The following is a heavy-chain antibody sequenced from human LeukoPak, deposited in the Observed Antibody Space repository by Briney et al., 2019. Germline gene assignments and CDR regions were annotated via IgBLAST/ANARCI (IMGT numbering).Heavy chain of an antibody. CDR1: GHSFTNYW. CDR3: ARHVTTASAARGFDI. J-gene: IGHJ3*02. Sequence: GESLKISCKGYGHSFTNYWIGWVRQMPGKGLECMGIIYPGNSDTRYSPSFQGQVAISVDKSISTAYLQWSSLKASDSAIYYCARHVTTASAARGFDIWGQGTMVTVSS. V-gene: IGHV5-51*01. CDR2: IYPGNSDT. D-gene: IGHD1-14*01.